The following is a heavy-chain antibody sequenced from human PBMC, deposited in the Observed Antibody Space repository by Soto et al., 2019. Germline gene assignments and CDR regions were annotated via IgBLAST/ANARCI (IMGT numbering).Heavy chain of an antibody. Sequence: EVQLLESGGGLVQPGGSQRLSCAASGFTFTTYPMTWFRQAPGKGLEWVSTISGSGDDTYFADSVKGRFTISRDISKNWLYLQMNSLRAEDTAMYYCAKGGWGAPLDYWGQGTLVTVSS. CDR1: GFTFTTYP. CDR2: ISGSGDDT. V-gene: IGHV3-23*01. CDR3: AKGGWGAPLDY. D-gene: IGHD3-16*01. J-gene: IGHJ4*02.